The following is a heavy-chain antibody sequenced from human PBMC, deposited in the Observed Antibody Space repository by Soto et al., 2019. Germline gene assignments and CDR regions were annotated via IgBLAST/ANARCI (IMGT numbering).Heavy chain of an antibody. Sequence: QVQLVQSGAEVKKPGASVKVSCKASGYTFTGYYMHWVRQAPGQGLEWMGWINPNSGGTNYAQKFQGWVTMTRETSISTAYMELSRLRSDDTAVYYCARALPKDYDILTPWPIYDAFDIWGQGTMVTVSS. D-gene: IGHD3-9*01. J-gene: IGHJ3*02. CDR3: ARALPKDYDILTPWPIYDAFDI. CDR1: GYTFTGYY. CDR2: INPNSGGT. V-gene: IGHV1-2*04.